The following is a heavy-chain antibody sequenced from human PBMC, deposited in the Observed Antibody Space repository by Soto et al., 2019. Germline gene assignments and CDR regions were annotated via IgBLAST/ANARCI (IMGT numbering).Heavy chain of an antibody. CDR2: ISAYNGNT. V-gene: IGHV1-18*01. D-gene: IGHD3-3*01. Sequence: GASVKVSCKASGYTFTSYGISWVRQAPGQGLEWMGWISAYNGNTNYAQKLQGRVTMTTDTSTSTAYMELRSLRSDDTAVYYCAKIRYDFWSGYFPGPHWFDPWGQGTLVTVSS. CDR1: GYTFTSYG. J-gene: IGHJ5*02. CDR3: AKIRYDFWSGYFPGPHWFDP.